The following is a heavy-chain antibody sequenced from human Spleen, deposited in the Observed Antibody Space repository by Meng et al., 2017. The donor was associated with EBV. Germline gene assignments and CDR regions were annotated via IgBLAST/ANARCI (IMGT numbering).Heavy chain of an antibody. Sequence: QITLKVSGPTLVKHTXTLPLTCTFSGFSLSTSGVGVGWIRQPPGKALEWLALIYWDDDKRYSPSLKSRLTITKDTSKNQVVLTMTNMDPVDTATYYCAHLNWNYDLDYWGQGTLVTVSS. CDR1: GFSLSTSGVG. CDR2: IYWDDDK. V-gene: IGHV2-5*02. CDR3: AHLNWNYDLDY. D-gene: IGHD1-7*01. J-gene: IGHJ4*02.